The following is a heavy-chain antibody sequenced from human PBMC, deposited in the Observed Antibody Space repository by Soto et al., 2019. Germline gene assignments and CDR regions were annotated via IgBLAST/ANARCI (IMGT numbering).Heavy chain of an antibody. J-gene: IGHJ4*02. CDR3: ARGMYTIDY. D-gene: IGHD1-1*01. V-gene: IGHV1-3*01. CDR1: GYTFTGFA. Sequence: GASVKVSCKASGYTFTGFAISWVRQAPGQGLEWMGWINAGNGNTKYSQKFQGRVTITRDTSASTAYMELSSLRSEDTAVYYCARGMYTIDYWGQGTLVTVSS. CDR2: INAGNGNT.